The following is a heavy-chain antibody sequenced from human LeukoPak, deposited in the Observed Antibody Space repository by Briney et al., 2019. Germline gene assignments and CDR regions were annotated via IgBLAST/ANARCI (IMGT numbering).Heavy chain of an antibody. CDR2: ISYDGSNK. V-gene: IGHV3-30*18. Sequence: PGGSLRLSCAASGFTFSTYGMSWVRQAPGKGLEWVAVISYDGSNKYYADSVKGRFTISRDNSKNTLYLQMNSLRAEDTAVYYCAKDMITFGGVIPSPFDYWGQGTLVTVSS. D-gene: IGHD3-16*02. CDR1: GFTFSTYG. CDR3: AKDMITFGGVIPSPFDY. J-gene: IGHJ4*02.